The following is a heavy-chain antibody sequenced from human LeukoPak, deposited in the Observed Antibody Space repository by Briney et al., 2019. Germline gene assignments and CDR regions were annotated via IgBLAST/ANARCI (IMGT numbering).Heavy chain of an antibody. CDR1: GYTFTCCA. V-gene: IGHV1-8*01. CDR3: TRGSSGRRDN. CDR2: MNPNSGNT. Sequence: ASVKVSCKASGYTFTCCAINWVRQATGQGLEWMGWMNPNSGNTGYGQSFQGRITMTRDISIGTAYMELSNLTSEDTAIYYCTRGSSGRRDNWGQGTLVTVSA. J-gene: IGHJ4*02. D-gene: IGHD6-19*01.